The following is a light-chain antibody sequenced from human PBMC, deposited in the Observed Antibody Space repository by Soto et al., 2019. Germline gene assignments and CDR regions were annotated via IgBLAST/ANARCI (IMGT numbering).Light chain of an antibody. CDR1: NSDVRIYDY. V-gene: IGLV2-14*01. CDR2: EVS. CDR3: GSYTATSPLVV. J-gene: IGLJ2*01. Sequence: QSALTQPASVSGSPGQSITISCTGANSDVRIYDYASWYQQHPGKAPKLIIYEVSNRPSGVSNRFSGFKSGNTASLTISGLQPEDEADYYCGSYTATSPLVVFGGGTKLTVL.